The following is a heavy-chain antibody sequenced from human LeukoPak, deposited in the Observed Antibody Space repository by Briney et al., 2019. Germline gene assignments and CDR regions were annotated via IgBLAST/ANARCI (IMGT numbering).Heavy chain of an antibody. CDR3: AINHYYDSSGYPSPYYFDY. Sequence: ASVKVSCKASGYTFTGYYVHWVRQAPGQGLEWMGWINPNSGGTNYAQKFQGRVTMTRDTSISTAYMELSRLRSDDTAVYYCAINHYYDSSGYPSPYYFDYWGQGTLVTVSS. CDR1: GYTFTGYY. V-gene: IGHV1-2*02. J-gene: IGHJ4*02. CDR2: INPNSGGT. D-gene: IGHD3-22*01.